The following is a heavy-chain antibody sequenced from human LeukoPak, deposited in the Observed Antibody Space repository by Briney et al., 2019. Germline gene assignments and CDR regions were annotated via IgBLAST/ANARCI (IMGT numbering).Heavy chain of an antibody. CDR2: INPTGDST. J-gene: IGHJ4*01. D-gene: IGHD2-15*01. CDR1: GYTFTSYY. V-gene: IGHV1-46*01. Sequence: ASVKVSCKASGYTFTSYYMHWVRQAPGQGLEWMGLINPTGDSTGYAQKFQGRVTMTRDMSTSTDFMELSSLRSEDTAVYYCARNVGSGFDYWGHGSLVTVSS. CDR3: ARNVGSGFDY.